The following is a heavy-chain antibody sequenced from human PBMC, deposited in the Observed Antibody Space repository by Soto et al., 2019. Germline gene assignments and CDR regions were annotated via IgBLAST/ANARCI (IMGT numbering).Heavy chain of an antibody. CDR1: GYTFTSYY. V-gene: IGHV1-46*01. CDR2: INPSGGST. J-gene: IGHJ6*02. CDR3: ARLLSGYDSVYYYYGMDV. Sequence: ASVKVSCKASGYTFTSYYMHWVRQAPGQGLEWMGIINPSGGSTSYAQKFQGRVTMTRDTSTSTVYMELSSLRSEDTAVYYCARLLSGYDSVYYYYGMDVWGQVTTVTVSS. D-gene: IGHD5-12*01.